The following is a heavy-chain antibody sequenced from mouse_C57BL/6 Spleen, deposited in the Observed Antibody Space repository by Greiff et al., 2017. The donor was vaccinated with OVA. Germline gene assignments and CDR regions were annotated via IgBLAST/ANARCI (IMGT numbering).Heavy chain of an antibody. V-gene: IGHV1-50*01. Sequence: QVQLQQPGAELVKPGASVKLSCKASGYTFTSYWMQWVKQRPGQGLEWIGEIDPSDSYTNYNQKFKGKATLTVDTSSSTAYMQLSSLTSEDSAVYYCARSDDYGAMDYWGQGTSVTVSS. J-gene: IGHJ4*01. CDR2: IDPSDSYT. D-gene: IGHD2-3*01. CDR1: GYTFTSYW. CDR3: ARSDDYGAMDY.